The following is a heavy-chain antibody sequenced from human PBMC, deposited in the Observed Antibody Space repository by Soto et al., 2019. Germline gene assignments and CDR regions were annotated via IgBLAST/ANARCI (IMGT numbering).Heavy chain of an antibody. CDR1: GFTFSDYY. V-gene: IGHV3-11*06. D-gene: IGHD6-13*01. CDR2: ISSSSSYT. Sequence: QVQLVESGGGLVKPGGSLRLSCAASGFTFSDYYMSWIRQAPGKGLEWVSYISSSSSYTNYADSVKGRFTISRDNAKNSLYLQMNSLRAEDTAVYYCARVRVGGSWYPTFDYWGQGTLVTVSS. J-gene: IGHJ4*02. CDR3: ARVRVGGSWYPTFDY.